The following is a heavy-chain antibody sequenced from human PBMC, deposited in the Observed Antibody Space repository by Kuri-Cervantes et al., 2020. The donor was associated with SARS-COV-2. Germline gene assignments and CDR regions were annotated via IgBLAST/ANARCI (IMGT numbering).Heavy chain of an antibody. CDR2: IYSGGST. Sequence: GGSLRLSCAASGFTVSSNYMSWVRQAPGKGLEWVSVIYSGGSTYYADSVKGRFTISRDNAKNTLYLQMNSLRAEDTAVYYCARGPLMVACSGGSCYEEEEYFQHWGQGTLVTVSS. CDR3: ARGPLMVACSGGSCYEEEEYFQH. V-gene: IGHV3-66*01. D-gene: IGHD2-15*01. CDR1: GFTVSSNY. J-gene: IGHJ1*01.